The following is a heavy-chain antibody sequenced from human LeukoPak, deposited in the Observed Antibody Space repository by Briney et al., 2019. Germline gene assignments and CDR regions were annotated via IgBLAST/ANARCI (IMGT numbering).Heavy chain of an antibody. Sequence: GRSLRLSCAASGFTFSSYGMHWVRQAPGKGLEGVAVIWYDGSNKYYADSVKGRFTISSDNSKNTLYLQINSLRAEDTAVYYCARPTLVGATTSFHYWGQGTLVTVSS. CDR2: IWYDGSNK. V-gene: IGHV3-33*01. CDR1: GFTFSSYG. J-gene: IGHJ4*02. D-gene: IGHD1-26*01. CDR3: ARPTLVGATTSFHY.